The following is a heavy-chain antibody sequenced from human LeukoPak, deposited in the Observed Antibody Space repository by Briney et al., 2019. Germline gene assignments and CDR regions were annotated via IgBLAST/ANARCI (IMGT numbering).Heavy chain of an antibody. D-gene: IGHD6-6*01. CDR3: AREDSRSTSLDY. Sequence: ASVKASCKASGYTFTGYYMHWVRQAPGQGLEWMGWINPNSGGTNYAQKFQGRVTMTRDTSISTVFMELSSLRSDDTAVYYCAREDSRSTSLDYWGQGTLVTVSS. CDR2: INPNSGGT. CDR1: GYTFTGYY. J-gene: IGHJ4*02. V-gene: IGHV1-2*02.